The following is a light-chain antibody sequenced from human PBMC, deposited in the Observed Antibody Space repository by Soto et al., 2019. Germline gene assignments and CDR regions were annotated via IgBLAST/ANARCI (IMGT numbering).Light chain of an antibody. V-gene: IGKV3-20*01. CDR2: DAS. CDR1: QSVRTY. Sequence: EIVVTQSPGTLSLSPWERATLSCRASQSVRTYLAWYQVKPDQAPRLLIYDASRRASGVPARFSGSGSGTDFTLTISRLEPEDFALYYCQHYAGGSRITFGQGTRLEIK. J-gene: IGKJ5*01. CDR3: QHYAGGSRIT.